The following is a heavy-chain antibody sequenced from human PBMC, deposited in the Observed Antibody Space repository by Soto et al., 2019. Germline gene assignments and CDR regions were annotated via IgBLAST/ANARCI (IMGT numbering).Heavy chain of an antibody. CDR2: ISAYNGNT. D-gene: IGHD3-22*01. Sequence: ASVKVSCKASGYTFISYGISWVRQAPGQGLEWMGWISAYNGNTNYAQKLQGRVTMTTDTSTSTAFMELRSLRSDDTAVYYCARWDSRGYYYPPDYWGQGTLVTVSS. CDR3: ARWDSRGYYYPPDY. J-gene: IGHJ4*02. CDR1: GYTFISYG. V-gene: IGHV1-18*01.